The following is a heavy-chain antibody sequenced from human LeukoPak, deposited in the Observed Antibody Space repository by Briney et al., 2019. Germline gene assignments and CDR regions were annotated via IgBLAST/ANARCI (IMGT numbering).Heavy chain of an antibody. V-gene: IGHV4-59*01. CDR3: ARGGPPGYYYDYYMDV. J-gene: IGHJ6*03. Sequence: PSETLSLTCTVSGGSISSYYWSWTRQTPGKGLEWIGYIYYSGSTNFNPSLKSRVTISVDTSKNQFSLKMSSVTAADTAVYFCARGGPPGYYYDYYMDVWGKGTTVTISS. CDR1: GGSISSYY. CDR2: IYYSGST.